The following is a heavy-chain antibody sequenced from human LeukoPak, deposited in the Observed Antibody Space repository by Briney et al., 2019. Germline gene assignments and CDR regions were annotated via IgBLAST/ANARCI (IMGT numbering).Heavy chain of an antibody. D-gene: IGHD6-13*01. CDR1: GYSFTNYG. CDR2: VNGYNGNT. V-gene: IGHV1-18*01. Sequence: ASVKVSCKASGYSFTNYGISWVRQAPGQGLEWVGWVNGYNGNTNYAQKVQDRVTMTTDTSTSTAYMELRSLRSNDTAVYYCARDSLQQLEPYYFDYWGQGTLVTVCS. CDR3: ARDSLQQLEPYYFDY. J-gene: IGHJ4*02.